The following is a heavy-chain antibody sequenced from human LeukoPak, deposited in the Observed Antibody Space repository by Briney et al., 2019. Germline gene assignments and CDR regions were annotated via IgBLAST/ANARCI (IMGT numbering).Heavy chain of an antibody. CDR1: GFTFSSYA. V-gene: IGHV3-23*01. CDR2: ISGSGGST. J-gene: IGHJ4*02. D-gene: IGHD3-10*01. CDR3: AKHRGVYGSGSPLDY. Sequence: GGSLRLSCAASGFTFSSYAMSWVRQAPGKGLEWVSTISGSGGSTSYADSVKGRFTISRDNSKNTLYLQMNSLRAEDTAVYYCAKHRGVYGSGSPLDYWGQGTLVTVSS.